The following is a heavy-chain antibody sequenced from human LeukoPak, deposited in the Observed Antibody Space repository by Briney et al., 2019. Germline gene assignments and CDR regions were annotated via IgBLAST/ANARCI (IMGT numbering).Heavy chain of an antibody. CDR2: ISYDGSNK. CDR3: AKDLTDYVGDY. CDR1: GFTFSSYG. J-gene: IGHJ4*02. D-gene: IGHD4-23*01. V-gene: IGHV3-30*18. Sequence: GRSLRLSCEASGFTFSSYGMHWVRQAPGKGLEWVAVISYDGSNKYYADSVKGRFTISRDNSKNTLYLQMNSLRAEDTAVYYCAKDLTDYVGDYWGQGTLVTVSS.